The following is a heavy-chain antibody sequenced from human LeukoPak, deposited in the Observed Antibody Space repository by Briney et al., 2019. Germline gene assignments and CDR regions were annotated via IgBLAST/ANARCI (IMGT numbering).Heavy chain of an antibody. V-gene: IGHV3-21*01. Sequence: GGSLRLSCAASGFTFSSNYMSWVRQAPGKGLEWVSSISSSSSYIYYADSVKGRFTISRDNAKNSLYLQMNSLRAEDTAVYYCARAAGYCSSTNCYPFDPWGQGTLVTVSS. D-gene: IGHD2-2*01. J-gene: IGHJ5*02. CDR2: ISSSSSYI. CDR3: ARAAGYCSSTNCYPFDP. CDR1: GFTFSSNY.